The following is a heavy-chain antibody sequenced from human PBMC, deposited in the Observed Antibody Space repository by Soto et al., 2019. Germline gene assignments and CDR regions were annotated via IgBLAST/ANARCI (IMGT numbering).Heavy chain of an antibody. CDR1: GYTFTSYG. V-gene: IGHV1-18*01. Sequence: QVQLVQSGAEVKKPGASVKVSCKASGYTFTSYGISWVRQAPGQGLEWMGWISAYNGNTNYAQKLQGRVTMTTDTPTSTAYMKRRSLGPDDTAVYYWAGERGSGDYDSGYWGQGTRVTVPP. CDR3: AGERGSGDYDSGY. J-gene: IGHJ4*02. CDR2: ISAYNGNT. D-gene: IGHD4-17*01.